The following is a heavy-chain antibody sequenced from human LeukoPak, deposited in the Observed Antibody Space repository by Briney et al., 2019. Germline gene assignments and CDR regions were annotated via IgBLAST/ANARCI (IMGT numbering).Heavy chain of an antibody. CDR1: GYTFTSYD. CDR2: MNPNSGNT. V-gene: IGHV1-8*01. J-gene: IGHJ4*02. CDR3: TRHTSPTFDY. Sequence: ASVKVSCKASGYTFTSYDINWVRQATGQGLEWMGWMNPNSGNTGYAQKFQGRVTITRSTSMNTAYMELSSLRSEDTAVYYCTRHTSPTFDYWGQGTLVAVSS. D-gene: IGHD2-2*01.